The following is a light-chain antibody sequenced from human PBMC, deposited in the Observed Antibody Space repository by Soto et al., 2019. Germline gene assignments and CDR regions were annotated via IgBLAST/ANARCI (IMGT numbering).Light chain of an antibody. V-gene: IGKV1-6*01. Sequence: AIQMTQSPSSLSASVGDRVTITCRASQDIGSELGWYQQRPGKAPKALIYGASNLQGGVPSRFSGSGFGTDFTLTISSLQPEDFATYYCLQYRNYPRTFGQGTKVESK. CDR1: QDIGSE. CDR2: GAS. J-gene: IGKJ1*01. CDR3: LQYRNYPRT.